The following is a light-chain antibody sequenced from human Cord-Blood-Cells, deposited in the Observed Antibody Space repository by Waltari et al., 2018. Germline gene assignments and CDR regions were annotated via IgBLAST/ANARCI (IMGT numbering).Light chain of an antibody. J-gene: IGLJ3*02. CDR2: EGS. V-gene: IGLV2-23*01. Sequence: QSALTQPASVAGSPGQSITILCTGTSHDVGSYNRVSWSQQPPGKAPKLMIYEGSKRPSGVSNRFSRSKSGNTASLTISGLQAEDEADYYCCSYAGSSTLVFGGGTKLTVL. CDR3: CSYAGSSTLV. CDR1: SHDVGSYNR.